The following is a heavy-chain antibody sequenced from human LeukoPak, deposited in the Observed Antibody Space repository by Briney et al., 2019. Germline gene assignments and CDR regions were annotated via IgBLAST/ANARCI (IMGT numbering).Heavy chain of an antibody. D-gene: IGHD6-13*01. CDR1: GDSVSSNSAA. V-gene: IGHV6-1*01. Sequence: SQTLSLTSALSGDSVSSNSAAWNWIRQSPSRGLEWLGSTYYRSKWYNDYAVAVKSRITINPDTSKNQFSLQLNSVTPEDTAVYYCAREGEYSSSWSHFDYWGQGTLVTVSS. CDR2: TYYRSKWYN. J-gene: IGHJ4*02. CDR3: AREGEYSSSWSHFDY.